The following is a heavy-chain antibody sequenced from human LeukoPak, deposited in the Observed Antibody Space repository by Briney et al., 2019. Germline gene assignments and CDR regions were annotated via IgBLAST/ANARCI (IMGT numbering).Heavy chain of an antibody. D-gene: IGHD3-9*01. CDR3: ARDGGDYDILTGYYNHDAFDI. Sequence: GGSLRLSCXXSGFTFSSYWMSWVRQAPGKGLEWVANIKQDGSEKYYVDSVKGRFTISRDDAKNSLYLQMNSLRAEDTAVYYCARDGGDYDILTGYYNHDAFDIWGQGTMVTVSS. J-gene: IGHJ3*02. CDR1: GFTFSSYW. V-gene: IGHV3-7*01. CDR2: IKQDGSEK.